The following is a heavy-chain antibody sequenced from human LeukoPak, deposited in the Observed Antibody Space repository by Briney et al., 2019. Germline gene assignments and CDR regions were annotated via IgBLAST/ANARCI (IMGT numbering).Heavy chain of an antibody. CDR3: ARAQRYFDWLDGGAFDY. CDR2: INPNSGGT. V-gene: IGHV1-2*02. D-gene: IGHD3-9*01. CDR1: GYTFTDYY. Sequence: ASVKVSCKASGYTFTDYYMHWVRQAPGQGLEWMGWINPNSGGTNYAQKFQGRVTLTRDTSISTAYMELSRLRSDDTAVYYCARAQRYFDWLDGGAFDYWGQGTLVTVSS. J-gene: IGHJ4*02.